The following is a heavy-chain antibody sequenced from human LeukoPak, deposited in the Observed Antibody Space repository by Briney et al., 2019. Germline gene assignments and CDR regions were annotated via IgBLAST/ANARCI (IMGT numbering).Heavy chain of an antibody. V-gene: IGHV1-2*06. Sequence: ASVKVSCKAFGYTFTGYYMFWVRQAPGQGLEWMGRINPNSGGTNYAQEFQGRVTMTRDTSISTAYMELSRLRSDDTAVYYCARGYCSGGSCYSVENWFDPWGQGTLVTVSS. CDR1: GYTFTGYY. CDR2: INPNSGGT. CDR3: ARGYCSGGSCYSVENWFDP. J-gene: IGHJ5*02. D-gene: IGHD2-15*01.